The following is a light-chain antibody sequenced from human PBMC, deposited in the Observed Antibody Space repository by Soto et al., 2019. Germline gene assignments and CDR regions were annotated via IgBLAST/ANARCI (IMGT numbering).Light chain of an antibody. V-gene: IGKV3-11*01. CDR2: DAS. Sequence: EIVLTQSPATLSLSPGERATLSCRASQSVSSYLAWYQQKPGQAPRLLIYDASNRATGIPARFSGSGSGTDFTLTISSLEPEDFAIYYCQKFTSAPFIFGGGTKVEI. CDR1: QSVSSY. J-gene: IGKJ4*01. CDR3: QKFTSAPFI.